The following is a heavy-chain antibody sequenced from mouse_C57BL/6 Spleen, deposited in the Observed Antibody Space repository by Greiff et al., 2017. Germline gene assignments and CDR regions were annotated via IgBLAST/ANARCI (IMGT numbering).Heavy chain of an antibody. CDR3: ARDQGEYDGFDY. Sequence: EVKLQESGPALVKPSQTVSLTCTVTGYSITNGNHWWNWLRPVSGSKLEWIGYLSSSGSTDSNPSLKSRISITRDTSKNQLFLQLNAVTTEDIATYYCARDQGEYDGFDYWGQGTTRTVSS. CDR1: GYSITNGNHW. J-gene: IGHJ2*01. CDR2: LSSSGST. D-gene: IGHD2-14*01. V-gene: IGHV3-4*01.